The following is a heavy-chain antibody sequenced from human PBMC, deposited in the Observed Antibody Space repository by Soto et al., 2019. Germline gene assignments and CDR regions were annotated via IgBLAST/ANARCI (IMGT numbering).Heavy chain of an antibody. D-gene: IGHD2-2*01. V-gene: IGHV3-23*01. J-gene: IGHJ4*02. Sequence: EVQLLESGGGLVQPGGSLRLSCAASEFTFSTHAMTWVRQAPGKGLEWVSSISGSGGSTYYADSVEGRFTISRDNSKNTLYLQMNSLRAEDAAVYSCAKAGYCVSTSCYFPFDYWGQGTLVTVSS. CDR2: ISGSGGST. CDR3: AKAGYCVSTSCYFPFDY. CDR1: EFTFSTHA.